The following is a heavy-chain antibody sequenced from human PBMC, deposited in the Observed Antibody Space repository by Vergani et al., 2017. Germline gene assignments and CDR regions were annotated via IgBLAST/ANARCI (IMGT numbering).Heavy chain of an antibody. V-gene: IGHV3-23*01. Sequence: EVQLLESGGSLKQPGGSVRLSCAASGFTFSTYAMHWVRQAPGKGLEWVSALTGGGGSTYYADSFKGRFIISRDNSRDTLYLQMNSLRPEDTATDYCVKDAGSYKNFFDSWGQGTLVTVSS. D-gene: IGHD1-26*01. CDR2: LTGGGGST. J-gene: IGHJ4*02. CDR3: VKDAGSYKNFFDS. CDR1: GFTFSTYA.